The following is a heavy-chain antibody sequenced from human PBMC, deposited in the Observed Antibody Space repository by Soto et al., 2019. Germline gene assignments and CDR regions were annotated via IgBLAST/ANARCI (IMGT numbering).Heavy chain of an antibody. CDR2: ISYDGSNK. V-gene: IGHV3-30-3*01. CDR3: ARGHGDYFYYYGMDV. Sequence: VQMVESGGGLVKPGGSLRLSCAASGFIFSSYAMHWVRQAPGKGLEWVAVISYDGSNKYYADSVKGRFTISRDNSKNTLYLQMNSLRAEDTAVYYCARGHGDYFYYYGMDVWGQGTTVTVSS. D-gene: IGHD4-17*01. J-gene: IGHJ6*02. CDR1: GFIFSSYA.